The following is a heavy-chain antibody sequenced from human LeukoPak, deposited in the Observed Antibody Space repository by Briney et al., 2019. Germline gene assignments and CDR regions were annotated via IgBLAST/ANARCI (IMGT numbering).Heavy chain of an antibody. V-gene: IGHV4-4*07. CDR2: IYTSGST. D-gene: IGHD3-16*02. CDR1: GGSISSYY. J-gene: IGHJ5*02. Sequence: SETLSLTCTVSGGSISSYYWSWIRQPAGKGLEWIGRIYTSGSTNYNPSLKSRVTMSVDTSKNQFSLKLSSVTAADTAVYYCAGDQTLYYDYVWGSYRYDWFDPWGQGTLVTVSS. CDR3: AGDQTLYYDYVWGSYRYDWFDP.